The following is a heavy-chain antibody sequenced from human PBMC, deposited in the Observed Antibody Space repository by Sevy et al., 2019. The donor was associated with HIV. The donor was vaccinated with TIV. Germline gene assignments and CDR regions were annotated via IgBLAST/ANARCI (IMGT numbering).Heavy chain of an antibody. D-gene: IGHD3-10*01. Sequence: WGSLRLSCAASGFTFSNAWMSWVRQAPGKGLEWVGRIKSKTDGGTTDYAAPVKGRFTISRDDSKNTLYLQMNSLKTEDTAVYYCFGSGSRDAFDIWGQGTMVTVSS. V-gene: IGHV3-15*01. J-gene: IGHJ3*02. CDR1: GFTFSNAW. CDR3: FGSGSRDAFDI. CDR2: IKSKTDGGTT.